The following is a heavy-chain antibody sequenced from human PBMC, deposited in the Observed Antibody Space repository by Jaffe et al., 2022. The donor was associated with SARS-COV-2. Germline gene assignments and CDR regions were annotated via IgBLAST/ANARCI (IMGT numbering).Heavy chain of an antibody. CDR3: ARSLLTADAFDI. D-gene: IGHD2-15*01. J-gene: IGHJ3*02. Sequence: QLHLQESGPGLVKPSETLSLTCTVSGGSISSSRNYWGWIRQPPGKGLEWIGRIYTSRSTYYNPSLQSRLTMSIDTSKNQFSLNLSSVTAADTAVYYCARSLLTADAFDIWGQGTMVTVSS. CDR1: GGSISSSRNY. CDR2: IYTSRST. V-gene: IGHV4-39*01.